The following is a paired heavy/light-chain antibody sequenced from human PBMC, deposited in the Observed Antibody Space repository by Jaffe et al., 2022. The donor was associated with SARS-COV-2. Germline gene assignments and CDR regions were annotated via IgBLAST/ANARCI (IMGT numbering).Light chain of an antibody. V-gene: IGLV1-36*01. CDR1: SSNIGNNA. CDR2: YDD. Sequence: QSVLTQPPSVSGAPRQRVTISCSGGSSNIGNNAVNWYQQLPGKAPKLLIYYDDLLPSGVSDRFSGSNSGTSASLAIIGLQSEDEADYYCAAWDDSLNAWVFGGGTKLTVL. CDR3: AAWDDSLNAWV. J-gene: IGLJ3*02.
Heavy chain of an antibody. V-gene: IGHV3-15*01. CDR2: IKSKIDGGTT. CDR3: TTSIRSGSSP. J-gene: IGHJ5*02. D-gene: IGHD1-26*01. CDR1: GFTFADAW. Sequence: EVQLVESGGGLVKPGGSLRLSCAASGFTFADAWMTWVRQAPGKGLEWVGRIKSKIDGGTTDYAAPVKGRFTISRDDSKNTMYLQINSLKTEDTAVYYCTTSIRSGSSPWGQGTLVTVSS.